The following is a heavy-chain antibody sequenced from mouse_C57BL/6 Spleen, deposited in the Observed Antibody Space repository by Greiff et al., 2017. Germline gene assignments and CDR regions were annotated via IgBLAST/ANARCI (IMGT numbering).Heavy chain of an antibody. J-gene: IGHJ2*01. CDR2: IHPNSGST. CDR1: GYTFTSYW. CDR3: ARDYSNLYYFDY. V-gene: IGHV1-64*01. D-gene: IGHD2-5*01. Sequence: QVQLQQSGAELVKPGASVKLSCKASGYTFTSYWMHWVKQRPGQGLEWIGMIHPNSGSTNYNEKFKSKATLTVDKSSSTAYMQLSSLTSEDSAVYYCARDYSNLYYFDYWGQGTTLTVSS.